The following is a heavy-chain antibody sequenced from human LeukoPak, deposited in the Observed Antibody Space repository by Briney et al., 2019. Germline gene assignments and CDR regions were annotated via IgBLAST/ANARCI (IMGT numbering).Heavy chain of an antibody. CDR3: ARDWRHFGWIDTFDI. V-gene: IGHV1-18*01. J-gene: IGHJ3*02. CDR1: GYTFTSYG. Sequence: ASVKVSCKASGYTFTSYGISWVRQAPGQGLEWMGWISAYNGNTNYAQKLQGRVTMTTDTSTSTAFMDLRSLRSDDTAVYYCARDWRHFGWIDTFDIWGQGTMVTVSS. CDR2: ISAYNGNT. D-gene: IGHD3-9*01.